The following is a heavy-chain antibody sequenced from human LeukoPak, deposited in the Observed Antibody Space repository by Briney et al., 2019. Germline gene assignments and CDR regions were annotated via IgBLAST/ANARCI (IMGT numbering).Heavy chain of an antibody. CDR1: GFTFSSYW. V-gene: IGHV3-7*01. J-gene: IGHJ3*02. Sequence: PGGSLRLSCAASGFTFSSYWMSWVRQAPGKGLEWVANIKQDGSEKYYVDSVKGRSTISRDNAKNSLYLQMNSLIAEDTAVYYCARGFPGGDCENAFDIWGQGTMVTVSS. CDR3: ARGFPGGDCENAFDI. D-gene: IGHD2-21*02. CDR2: IKQDGSEK.